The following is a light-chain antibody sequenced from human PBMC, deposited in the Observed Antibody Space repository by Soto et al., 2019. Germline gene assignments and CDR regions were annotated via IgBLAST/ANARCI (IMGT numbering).Light chain of an antibody. CDR1: QSITTN. CDR3: QQYNDWPPKRT. V-gene: IGKV3-15*01. J-gene: IGKJ1*01. CDR2: GAS. Sequence: EVLMTQSPVTLSVSPGERATLSCRAIQSITTNVAWYQQKPGQAPRLLIYGASTRATGVPARFSGSGSGTQFTLTISRLQSEDFALYYCQQYNDWPPKRTCGQGTRV.